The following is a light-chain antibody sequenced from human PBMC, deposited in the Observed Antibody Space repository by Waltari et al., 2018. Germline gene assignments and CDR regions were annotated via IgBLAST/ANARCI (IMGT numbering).Light chain of an antibody. CDR1: SNDVAGYNY. CDR2: EVN. Sequence: QSDLTQPPSASGSPGQSVTISCTGTSNDVAGYNYVSWYQQYPGKVPKLLIYEVNKRPSGVPDRFSGSKSGNTASLTVSGLQAEDEATYYCTSYAGINNLVFGTGTKVTVL. CDR3: TSYAGINNLV. V-gene: IGLV2-8*01. J-gene: IGLJ1*01.